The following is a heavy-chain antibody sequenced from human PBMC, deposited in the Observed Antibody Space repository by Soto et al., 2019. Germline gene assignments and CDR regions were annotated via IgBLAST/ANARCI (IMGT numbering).Heavy chain of an antibody. CDR2: ISAYNGNT. CDR1: GYTFTSYG. J-gene: IGHJ6*02. CDR3: ARVGYYDSSGYYPRSVGDNYYYYYGMDV. D-gene: IGHD3-22*01. V-gene: IGHV1-18*01. Sequence: ASVKVSCKASGYTFTSYGISWVRQAPGQGLEWMGWISAYNGNTNYAQKLQGRVTMTTDTSTSTAYMELRSLRSDDTAVYYCARVGYYDSSGYYPRSVGDNYYYYYGMDVWGQGTTVT.